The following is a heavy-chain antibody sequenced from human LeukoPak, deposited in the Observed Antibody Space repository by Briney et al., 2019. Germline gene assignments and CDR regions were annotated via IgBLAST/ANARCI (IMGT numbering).Heavy chain of an antibody. V-gene: IGHV3-23*01. J-gene: IGHJ4*02. CDR3: AKGGKWDVTPFDY. CDR2: ISGGGGST. CDR1: GFTLTSYS. D-gene: IGHD1-26*01. Sequence: PGRSLRLSCAASGFTLTSYSMNWVRQAPGKGLEWVSTISGGGGSTYYADSVKGRFTISRDNSKNTLYLQVNSLRAEDTAVYYCAKGGKWDVTPFDYWGQGTLVTVSS.